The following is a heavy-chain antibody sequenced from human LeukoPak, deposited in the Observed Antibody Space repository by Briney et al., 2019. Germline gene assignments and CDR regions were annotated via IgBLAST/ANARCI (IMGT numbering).Heavy chain of an antibody. Sequence: SETLSLTCTVSGASFTTYYWSWIRQPAGKGLEWIGRIYTSGSTNYIPSLKSRVTISVDTSKNQFSLKLSSVTAADTAVYYCARPLGYYDSSGYYIWGQGTLVTVSS. J-gene: IGHJ4*02. V-gene: IGHV4-4*07. D-gene: IGHD3-22*01. CDR1: GASFTTYY. CDR3: ARPLGYYDSSGYYI. CDR2: IYTSGST.